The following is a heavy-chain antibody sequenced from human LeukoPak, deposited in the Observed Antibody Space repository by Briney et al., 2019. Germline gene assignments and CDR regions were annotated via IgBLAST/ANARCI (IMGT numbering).Heavy chain of an antibody. J-gene: IGHJ3*02. CDR3: ASVYYDILTGYYEDAFDI. V-gene: IGHV3-21*01. CDR2: ISSSSIYV. CDR1: GFTFSDYD. Sequence: GSLRLSCAASGFTFSDYDMNWVRQAPGKGLVWVSSISSSSIYVSYADSVKGRYTISRDNAKNSLYLQMNSLRAEDTAVYYCASVYYDILTGYYEDAFDIWGQGTMVTVSS. D-gene: IGHD3-9*01.